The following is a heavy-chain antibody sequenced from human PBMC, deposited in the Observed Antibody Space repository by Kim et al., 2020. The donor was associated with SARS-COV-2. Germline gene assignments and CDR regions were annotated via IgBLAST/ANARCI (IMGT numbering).Heavy chain of an antibody. D-gene: IGHD3-3*01. CDR1: GDSVSSKSAT. V-gene: IGHV6-1*01. Sequence: SQTLSLTCAISGDSVSSKSATWNWIRQSPSRGLEWLGRTYYRSKWSNDYAVSVKSRVTINSDTSKNQFSLQLNSVTPEDMAVYYCVRAGDYDFVSWGQGTLVTVSS. CDR2: TYYRSKWSN. CDR3: VRAGDYDFVS. J-gene: IGHJ5*01.